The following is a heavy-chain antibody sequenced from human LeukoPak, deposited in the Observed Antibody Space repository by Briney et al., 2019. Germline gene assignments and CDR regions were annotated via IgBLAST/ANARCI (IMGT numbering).Heavy chain of an antibody. D-gene: IGHD3-10*01. CDR3: ARDLGSGSSFDY. CDR2: ISSSSSYI. J-gene: IGHJ4*02. CDR1: GSTFSGYS. Sequence: GGSLRLSCAASGSTFSGYSMSWVRQAPGKGLEWVSSISSSSSYIYYADSVKGRFTISRDNAKNSLYLQMNSLRAEDTAVYYCARDLGSGSSFDYWGQGTLVTVS. V-gene: IGHV3-21*01.